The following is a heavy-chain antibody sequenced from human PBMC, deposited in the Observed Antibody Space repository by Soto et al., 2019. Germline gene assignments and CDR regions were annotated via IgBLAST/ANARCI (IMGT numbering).Heavy chain of an antibody. CDR1: GGSISSYY. D-gene: IGHD3-9*01. J-gene: IGHJ5*02. Sequence: SETLSLTCSVSGGSISSYYWNWIRQPPGKGLEWIGYIYYSGSTNYNPSLKSRVIISVDTSKNQFSLKLSSVTTADTAVYYCARARYYAVLTARYPKWFDPWCQGTLVTVSS. CDR3: ARARYYAVLTARYPKWFDP. CDR2: IYYSGST. V-gene: IGHV4-59*01.